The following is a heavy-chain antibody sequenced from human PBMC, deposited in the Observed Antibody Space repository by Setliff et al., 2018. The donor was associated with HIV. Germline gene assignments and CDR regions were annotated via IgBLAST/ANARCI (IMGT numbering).Heavy chain of an antibody. CDR1: GLSLSTSGVG. J-gene: IGHJ4*02. CDR2: IYWNNNK. CDR3: AYSGRQLRGPYFDF. V-gene: IGHV2-5*01. Sequence: SGPTLVNPTQTLTLTCTFSGLSLSTSGVGVGWIRQSPGKALEWLAFIYWNNNKHYSTSLKSRLTVTKDTSKNRVVFTMTNMDSVDTATYYCAYSGRQLRGPYFDFWGQGTPVTVSS. D-gene: IGHD1-1*01.